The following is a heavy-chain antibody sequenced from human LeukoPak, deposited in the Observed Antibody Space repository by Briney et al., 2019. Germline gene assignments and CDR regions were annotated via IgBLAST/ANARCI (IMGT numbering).Heavy chain of an antibody. CDR1: GYTFTSYY. Sequence: GASVKVSCKASGYTFTSYYMHWVRQAPGQGLEWMGIINPSGGSTSYAQKFQGRVTMTRDTSTSTVYMELSSLRSEDTAVYYCARDLAGDSSGWYFFSVRFSSFVYWGQGTLVTVSS. CDR3: ARDLAGDSSGWYFFSVRFSSFVY. CDR2: INPSGGST. V-gene: IGHV1-46*01. D-gene: IGHD6-19*01. J-gene: IGHJ4*02.